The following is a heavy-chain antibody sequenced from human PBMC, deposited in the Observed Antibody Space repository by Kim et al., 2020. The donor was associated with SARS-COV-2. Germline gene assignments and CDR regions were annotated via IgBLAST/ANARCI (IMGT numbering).Heavy chain of an antibody. V-gene: IGHV3-11*01. CDR3: ARDRRTYYDILTGYGYYYYGMDV. CDR1: GFTFSDYY. J-gene: IGHJ6*02. CDR2: ISSSGSTI. Sequence: GGSLRLSCAASGFTFSDYYMSWIRQAPGKGLEWVSYISSSGSTIYYADSVKGRFTISRDNAKNSLYLQMNSLRAEDTAVYYCARDRRTYYDILTGYGYYYYGMDVWGQGTTVTVSS. D-gene: IGHD3-9*01.